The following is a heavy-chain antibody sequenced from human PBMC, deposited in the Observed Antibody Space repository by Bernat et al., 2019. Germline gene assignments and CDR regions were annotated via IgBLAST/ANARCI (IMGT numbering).Heavy chain of an antibody. CDR1: GYTFINYG. CDR2: INPYNGNT. Sequence: QVQLLQSGTDVKKPGASLRVSCKASGYTFINYGITWVRQALGQGLEWMGWINPYNGNTNYAQTVKGRVTSTTDTSTSTAYMEMTTLRSDDTAVYYCAAAPSQVPAANIWFDPWGQGTLVTVSS. CDR3: AAAPSQVPAANIWFDP. D-gene: IGHD2-2*01. J-gene: IGHJ5*01. V-gene: IGHV1-18*01.